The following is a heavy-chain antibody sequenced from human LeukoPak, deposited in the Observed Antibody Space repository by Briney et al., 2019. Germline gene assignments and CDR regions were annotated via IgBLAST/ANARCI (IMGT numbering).Heavy chain of an antibody. Sequence: SETLSLTYAVYGGSFSGYYWSWIRQPPGKGLEWIGEINHSGSTNYNPSLKSRVTISVDTSKNQFSLKLSSVTAADTAVYYCARGRLLKRAFDTWGQGTMVTVSS. CDR2: INHSGST. CDR1: GGSFSGYY. CDR3: ARGRLLKRAFDT. V-gene: IGHV4-34*01. J-gene: IGHJ3*02.